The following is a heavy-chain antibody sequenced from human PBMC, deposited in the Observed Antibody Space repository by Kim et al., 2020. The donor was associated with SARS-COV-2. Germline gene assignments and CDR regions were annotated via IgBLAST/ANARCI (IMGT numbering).Heavy chain of an antibody. Sequence: GGSLRLSCAASGFTFSNYDMSWVRQAPGKGLAWVSGISDNGGDTYYAESVKGRFTISRDNSKNTLYLQMNSLRAEDTAVYYCAKGRHLRGSSGWYWRDFDIWGQGTKVTVSS. V-gene: IGHV3-23*01. J-gene: IGHJ3*02. CDR2: ISDNGGDT. CDR3: AKGRHLRGSSGWYWRDFDI. D-gene: IGHD6-19*01. CDR1: GFTFSNYD.